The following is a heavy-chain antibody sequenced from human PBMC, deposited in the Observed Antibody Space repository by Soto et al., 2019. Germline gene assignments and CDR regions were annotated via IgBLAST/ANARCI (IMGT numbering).Heavy chain of an antibody. J-gene: IGHJ6*02. CDR3: ARDLTGMATSPGRINYYGMDV. Sequence: ESGGGLVQPGRSLRLSCAASGFTFSSYWMSWVRQAPGKGLEWVANIKQDGSEKYYVDSVKGRFTISRDNAKNSLYLQMNSLRAEDTAVYYCARDLTGMATSPGRINYYGMDVWGQGTTVTVSS. CDR2: IKQDGSEK. CDR1: GFTFSSYW. V-gene: IGHV3-7*01. D-gene: IGHD5-12*01.